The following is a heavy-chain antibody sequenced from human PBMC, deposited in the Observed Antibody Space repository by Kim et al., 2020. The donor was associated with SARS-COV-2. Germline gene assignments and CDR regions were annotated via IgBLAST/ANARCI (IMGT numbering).Heavy chain of an antibody. CDR3: ARGPAYADL. V-gene: IGHV4-34*01. CDR2: INHSGST. CDR1: GGSFSGYY. J-gene: IGHJ5*02. D-gene: IGHD3-16*01. Sequence: SETLSLTCAVYGGSFSGYYWSWIRQPPGKGLEWIGEINHSGSTNYNPSLKSRVTISVDTSKNQFSLKLSSVTAADTAVYYCARGPAYADLWGQGTLVTVS.